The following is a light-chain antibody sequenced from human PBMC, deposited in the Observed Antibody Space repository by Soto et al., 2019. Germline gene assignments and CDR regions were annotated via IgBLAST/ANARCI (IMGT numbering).Light chain of an antibody. J-gene: IGKJ1*01. CDR1: QSVNSIF. Sequence: EIVLTQSPGTLSLSPGERATLSCRASQSVNSIFLACYQQKPGQPPRLLIYGASSRANGIPDRFSGSGSGTDFTLTISRLEPEDFAVYYCQQYGSSPWTFGQGTKVEIK. CDR2: GAS. CDR3: QQYGSSPWT. V-gene: IGKV3-20*01.